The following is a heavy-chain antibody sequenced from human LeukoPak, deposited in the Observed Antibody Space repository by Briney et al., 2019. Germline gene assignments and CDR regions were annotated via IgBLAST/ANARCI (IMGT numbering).Heavy chain of an antibody. J-gene: IGHJ4*02. D-gene: IGHD3-3*01. CDR1: GYTFTSYG. CDR3: ARSSAAFWSGRGVRPDFDY. Sequence: ASVKVSCKTSGYTFTSYGISWVRQAPGQGLEWMGWISAYNGNTNYAQKLQGRVTMITDTSTSTAYMELRSPRSDDTAVYYCARSSAAFWSGRGVRPDFDYWGQGTLVTVSS. CDR2: ISAYNGNT. V-gene: IGHV1-18*01.